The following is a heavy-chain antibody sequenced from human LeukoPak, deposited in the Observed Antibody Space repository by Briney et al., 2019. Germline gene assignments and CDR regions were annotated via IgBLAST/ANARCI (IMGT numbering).Heavy chain of an antibody. D-gene: IGHD6-13*01. CDR3: ARRGIAAAGRRGVVDY. J-gene: IGHJ4*02. V-gene: IGHV3-20*04. Sequence: GGSLRLSRAASGFTFDDYGMRWVRQAPGKGLEWVSGINWNGGSTGYPDSVKGRFTISRDNAKNSLYLQMDSLRAEDTALYYCARRGIAAAGRRGVVDYWGQGTLVTVSS. CDR1: GFTFDDYG. CDR2: INWNGGST.